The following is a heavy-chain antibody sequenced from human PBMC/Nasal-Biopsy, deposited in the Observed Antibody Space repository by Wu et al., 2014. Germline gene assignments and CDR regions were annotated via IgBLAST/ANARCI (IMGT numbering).Heavy chain of an antibody. CDR2: MNSDGSNT. J-gene: IGHJ4*02. Sequence: LRLSCAASGFTFSRYWMHWVRQSPGKGLVWLARMNSDGSNTNHADFVKGRFTISRDNARDTLYLQMNSLRAEDTAVFYCAREPPLWYSLDYWGQGTPGHRLL. V-gene: IGHV3-74*01. CDR3: AREPPLWYSLDY. D-gene: IGHD5-18*01. CDR1: GFTFSRYW.